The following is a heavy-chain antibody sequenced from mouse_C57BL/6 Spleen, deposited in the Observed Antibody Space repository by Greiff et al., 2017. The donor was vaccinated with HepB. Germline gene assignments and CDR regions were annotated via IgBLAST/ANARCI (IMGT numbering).Heavy chain of an antibody. Sequence: EVQLVESGPGLVKPSQSLSLTCSVTGYSITSGYYWNWIRQFPGNKLEWMGYISYDGSNNYNPSLKNRISITRDTSKNQFFLKLNSVTTEDTATYYCARCQLGFDYWGQGTTLTVSS. J-gene: IGHJ2*01. D-gene: IGHD4-1*02. V-gene: IGHV3-6*01. CDR2: ISYDGSN. CDR3: ARCQLGFDY. CDR1: GYSITSGYY.